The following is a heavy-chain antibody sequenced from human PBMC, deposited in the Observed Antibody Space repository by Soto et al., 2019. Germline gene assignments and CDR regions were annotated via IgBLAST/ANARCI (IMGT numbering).Heavy chain of an antibody. CDR2: ISHDGSNK. CDR1: GFTFINYA. D-gene: IGHD3-10*01. V-gene: IGHV3-30-3*01. J-gene: IGHJ4*02. CDR3: AGDFYGSGSYHPRFDY. Sequence: QVQLVESGGGVVQPGGSLRLSCAASGFTFINYAIHWVRQAPGKGLEWVAVISHDGSNKYYADSVKGRFTISRDNSKNTLYLQMNSLRTEDTAVYYCAGDFYGSGSYHPRFDYWGQGTLVTVSS.